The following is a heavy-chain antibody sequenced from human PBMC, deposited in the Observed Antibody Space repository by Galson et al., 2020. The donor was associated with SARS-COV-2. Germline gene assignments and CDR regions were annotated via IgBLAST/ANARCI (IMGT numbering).Heavy chain of an antibody. V-gene: IGHV4-31*03. J-gene: IGHJ3*02. Sequence: ASETLSLTCTVSGGSISSGGYYWSWIRQHPGKGLEWIGYIYYSGTTNYNPSPKSRVTISVDTSKNLFSLKLSSVTAADTAVYYCARDQSNYDFLTCCYSPEAFDICGELTMVTVSS. D-gene: IGHD3-9*01. CDR2: IYYSGTT. CDR3: ARDQSNYDFLTCCYSPEAFDI. CDR1: GGSISSGGYY.